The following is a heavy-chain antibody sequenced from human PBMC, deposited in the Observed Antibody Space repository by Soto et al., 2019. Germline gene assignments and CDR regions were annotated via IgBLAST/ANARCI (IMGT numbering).Heavy chain of an antibody. D-gene: IGHD2-8*01. CDR1: GFTFSSYS. CDR3: ARDVPSAGYCTNGVCLRRVYYYGMDV. J-gene: IGHJ6*02. CDR2: ISSSSSTI. V-gene: IGHV3-48*02. Sequence: GGSLRLSCAASGFTFSSYSMNWVRQAPGKGLEWVSYISSSSSTIYYADSVKGRFTISRDNAKNSLYLQMNSLRDEDTAVYYCARDVPSAGYCTNGVCLRRVYYYGMDVWGQGTTVTVSS.